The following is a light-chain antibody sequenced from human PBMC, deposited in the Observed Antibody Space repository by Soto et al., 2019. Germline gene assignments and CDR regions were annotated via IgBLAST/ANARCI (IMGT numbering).Light chain of an antibody. CDR2: GNS. V-gene: IGLV1-40*01. J-gene: IGLJ3*02. CDR1: SSNIGAGYD. CDR3: QSYDSSLSAL. Sequence: QAVVTQPPSVSGAPGQRVTISCTGSSSNIGAGYDVHWYQQLPGTAPKLLIYGNSNRPSGVPDRFSGSKSGTSASLAITGLQAEDEADYYCQSYDSSLSALFGGGTKHTVL.